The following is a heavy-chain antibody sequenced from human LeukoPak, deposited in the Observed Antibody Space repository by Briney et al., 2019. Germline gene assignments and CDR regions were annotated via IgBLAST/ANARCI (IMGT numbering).Heavy chain of an antibody. Sequence: PSGTLSLTCAVSGGSVSSSDCWTWVRQPPGKGLDWIGEIYANGATNYNPSLKSRVTISIDKSRNQFSLKMTSVTDADTAVYYCARDNWNYGSSMDVWGQGTTVTVSS. CDR2: IYANGAT. D-gene: IGHD1-7*01. CDR1: GGSVSSSDC. CDR3: ARDNWNYGSSMDV. V-gene: IGHV4-4*02. J-gene: IGHJ6*02.